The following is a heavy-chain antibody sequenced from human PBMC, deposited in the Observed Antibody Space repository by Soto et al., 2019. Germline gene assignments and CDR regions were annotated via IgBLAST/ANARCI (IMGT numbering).Heavy chain of an antibody. D-gene: IGHD6-19*01. V-gene: IGHV3-23*01. CDR2: ISGSGGST. CDR1: GFTFSSYA. J-gene: IGHJ4*02. CDR3: AKGYSSGWYVIYYFDY. Sequence: PGGSLRLSCAASGFTFSSYAMSWVRQAPGKGLEWVSAISGSGGSTYYADSVKGRFTISRDNSKNTLYLQMNSLRAEDTAVYYCAKGYSSGWYVIYYFDYWGQGTLVTVSS.